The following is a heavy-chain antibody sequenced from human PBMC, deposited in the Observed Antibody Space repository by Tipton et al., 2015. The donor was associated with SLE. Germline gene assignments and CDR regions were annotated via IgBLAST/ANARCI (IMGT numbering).Heavy chain of an antibody. Sequence: TLSLTCTVSGGSISSYYWSWIRQPAGKGLEWIGRIYTSGSTNYNPSLKSRVTMSVDTSKNQFSLNLSSVTAADTAVYYCARARGNMAYCGGDCYELDYWGQGTLVTVSS. CDR2: IYTSGST. D-gene: IGHD2-21*01. V-gene: IGHV4-4*07. CDR3: ARARGNMAYCGGDCYELDY. J-gene: IGHJ4*02. CDR1: GGSISSYY.